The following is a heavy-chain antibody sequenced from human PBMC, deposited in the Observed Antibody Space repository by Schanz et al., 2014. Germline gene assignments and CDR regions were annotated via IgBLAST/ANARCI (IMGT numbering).Heavy chain of an antibody. CDR3: AGRGSSRRSYAHELDF. Sequence: EVQVVESGGGLVKPGGSLRLSCAASGFPFDTYIMKWVRQAPGKGLGWVSSISSNSDYIYYSESVKGRFTISRDNAKTSLYLLTNSLRAEAAADSSGAGRGSSRRSYAHELDFWGQGTLVTVSS. CDR1: GFPFDTYI. V-gene: IGHV3-21*01. D-gene: IGHD2-2*01. CDR2: ISSNSDYI. J-gene: IGHJ4*02.